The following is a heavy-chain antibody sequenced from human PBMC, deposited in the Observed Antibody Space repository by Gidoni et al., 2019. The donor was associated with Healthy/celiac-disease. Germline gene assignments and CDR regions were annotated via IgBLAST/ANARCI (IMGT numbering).Heavy chain of an antibody. CDR2: ITAGNGNT. V-gene: IGHV1-3*01. CDR3: ARDPRCSGGSCYWGDGYYYYYGMDV. Sequence: QVQLVQSGAEVKKPGASVKVSCKASGYTFTRYAMHWVRQAPGQRLEWMGWITAGNGNTKYSQKFQGRVTITRDTSASTAYMELSSLRSEDTAVYYCARDPRCSGGSCYWGDGYYYYYGMDVWGQGTTVTVSS. CDR1: GYTFTRYA. J-gene: IGHJ6*02. D-gene: IGHD2-15*01.